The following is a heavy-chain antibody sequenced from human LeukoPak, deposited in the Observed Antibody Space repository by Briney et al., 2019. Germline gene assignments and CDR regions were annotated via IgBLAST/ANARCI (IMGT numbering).Heavy chain of an antibody. Sequence: ASVKVSCKASGYTCTGDYMHWVRQAPGQGLEWMGRINPNSGGTNYAQKFQGRDTMTRDTSISTAYMELSRLRSDDTAVYYCARVVLDSSGYRGVDVWGKGTTVTVSS. J-gene: IGHJ6*04. D-gene: IGHD3-22*01. CDR2: INPNSGGT. V-gene: IGHV1-2*06. CDR3: ARVVLDSSGYRGVDV. CDR1: GYTCTGDY.